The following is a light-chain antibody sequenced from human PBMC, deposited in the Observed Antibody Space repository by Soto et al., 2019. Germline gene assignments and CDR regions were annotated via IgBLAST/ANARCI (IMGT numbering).Light chain of an antibody. V-gene: IGKV1-39*01. CDR1: QSIRSY. Sequence: DIEMTQSPSSLSASVGDRVTITCRASQSIRSYLNWYQQKPGKVPKLLIYAASSLQSGVPPRFSGSGSGTDFTLTISSLQPEDFATYYCQQSYGTPLTFGGGTKVEIK. CDR3: QQSYGTPLT. J-gene: IGKJ4*01. CDR2: AAS.